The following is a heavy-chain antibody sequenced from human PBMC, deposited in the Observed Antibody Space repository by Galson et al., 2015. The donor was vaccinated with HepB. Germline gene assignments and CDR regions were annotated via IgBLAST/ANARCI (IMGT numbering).Heavy chain of an antibody. V-gene: IGHV4-39*01. CDR3: ARRYGWGSPPGYYFDY. CDR2: IYYSGST. CDR1: GGSISSSSYY. J-gene: IGHJ4*02. Sequence: SETLSLTCTVSGGSISSSSYYWGWIRQPPGKGLEWIGSIYYSGSTYYNPSLKSRVTISVDTSKNQFSLKLSSVTAADTAVYYCARRYGWGSPPGYYFDYWGQGTLVTVSS. D-gene: IGHD7-27*01.